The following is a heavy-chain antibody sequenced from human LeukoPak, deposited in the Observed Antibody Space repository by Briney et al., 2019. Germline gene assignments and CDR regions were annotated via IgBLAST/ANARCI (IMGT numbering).Heavy chain of an antibody. CDR1: GGSITQTNY. V-gene: IGHV4-4*02. CDR2: VNLQRST. CDR3: AREGGPYRPLDY. Sequence: SETLSRTCDVSGGSITQTNYWPWVRQPPVKGLEWIGEVNLQRSTNYNPSLMRRVAISVDTSANHVSLQLTSVTAADTAVYYCAREGGPYRPLDYSGQGTLVTVSS. J-gene: IGHJ4*02.